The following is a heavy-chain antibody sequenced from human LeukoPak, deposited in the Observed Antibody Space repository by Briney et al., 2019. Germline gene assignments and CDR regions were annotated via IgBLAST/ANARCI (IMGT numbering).Heavy chain of an antibody. CDR2: IWYDGSNK. CDR1: GFTFSSYG. D-gene: IGHD3-22*01. Sequence: SGGSLRLSCAASGFTFSSYGMHWVRQAPGKGLERVAVIWYDGSNKYYADSVKGRFTISRDNSKNTLYLQMNSLRAEDTAVYYCAKDPSLDDSSGYWVYWGHGTLVTVSS. CDR3: AKDPSLDDSSGYWVY. V-gene: IGHV3-33*06. J-gene: IGHJ4*01.